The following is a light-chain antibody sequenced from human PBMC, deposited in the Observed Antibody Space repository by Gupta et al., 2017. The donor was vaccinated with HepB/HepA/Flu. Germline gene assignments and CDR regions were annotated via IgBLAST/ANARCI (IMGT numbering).Light chain of an antibody. CDR2: AAS. Sequence: DIQLTQSPSFLSASVGDRLTITCRASQDITSYLAWYQQKPGKAPKLLIYAASTFQNGVPSRFSGSGSGTEFTLTISSLQPEDFASYYCQQLNTYPITFGQGTPLEIK. J-gene: IGKJ5*01. CDR3: QQLNTYPIT. V-gene: IGKV1-9*01. CDR1: QDITSY.